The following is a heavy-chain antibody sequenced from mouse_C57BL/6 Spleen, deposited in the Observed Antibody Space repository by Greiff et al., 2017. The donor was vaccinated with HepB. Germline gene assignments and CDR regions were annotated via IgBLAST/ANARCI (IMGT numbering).Heavy chain of an antibody. CDR2: ILPGSGST. CDR1: GYTFTGYW. J-gene: IGHJ4*01. V-gene: IGHV1-9*01. CDR3: ARVTNYYGSSPYAMDY. Sequence: VQLQQSGAELMKPGASVKLSCKATGYTFTGYWIEWVKQRPGHGLEWIGEILPGSGSTNYNEKFKGKATFTADTSSNTAYMQLSSLTTEDSAIYYCARVTNYYGSSPYAMDYWGQGTSVTVSS. D-gene: IGHD1-1*01.